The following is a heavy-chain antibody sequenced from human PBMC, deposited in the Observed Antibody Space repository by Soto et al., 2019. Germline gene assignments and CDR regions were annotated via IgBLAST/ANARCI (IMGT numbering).Heavy chain of an antibody. J-gene: IGHJ4*02. CDR2: IYSGGST. Sequence: GALRLSCAASGVTVSSNYMSWVRQAPGKGLEWVSVIYSGGSTYYADSVKGRFTISRDNSKNTLYLQMNSLRAEDTAVYYCARHGYNYGGGYFDYWGQGTLVTVSS. V-gene: IGHV3-66*04. CDR3: ARHGYNYGGGYFDY. CDR1: GVTVSSNY. D-gene: IGHD5-18*01.